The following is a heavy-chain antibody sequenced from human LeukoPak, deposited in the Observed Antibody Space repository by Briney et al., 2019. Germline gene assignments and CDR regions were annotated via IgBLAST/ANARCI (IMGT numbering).Heavy chain of an antibody. CDR1: GYTFTGYY. D-gene: IGHD6-19*01. CDR2: INPNSGGT. Sequence: ALVKVSCKASGYTFTGYYMHWVRQAPGQRLEWIGRINPNSGGTNYAQKFQGRVTMTRDTSISTAHMELSRLRSDDTAVYCCASGAVAGPNDYWRQGTLVSVSS. J-gene: IGHJ4*02. V-gene: IGHV1-2*06. CDR3: ASGAVAGPNDY.